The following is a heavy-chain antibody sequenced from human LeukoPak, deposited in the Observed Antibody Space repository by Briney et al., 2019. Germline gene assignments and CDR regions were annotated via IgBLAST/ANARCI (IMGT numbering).Heavy chain of an antibody. J-gene: IGHJ5*02. CDR3: AEQGTLLAFRRAWYETPPPNWFDP. Sequence: SETLSLTCSVSGDSISNTNSYWGWIRQSPGKGFEWIGTIYYTRTTYYNPSLESRVTMSLDTSKSQFSLKLTSVTAADTAFYYCAEQGTLLAFRRAWYETPPPNWFDPWGGAPWSPSPQ. D-gene: IGHD6-13*01. V-gene: IGHV4-39*01. CDR2: IYYTRTT. CDR1: GDSISNTNSY.